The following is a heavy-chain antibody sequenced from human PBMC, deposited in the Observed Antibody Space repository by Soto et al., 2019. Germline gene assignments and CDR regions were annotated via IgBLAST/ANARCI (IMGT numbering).Heavy chain of an antibody. CDR3: AKGIGVEVASVGAY. CDR2: VTGSGDRT. Sequence: GGSLRLSCAASGFSFSSYAMTWVRQAPGKGLEWVSTVTGSGDRTNYADSVKGRFTISRDNGKNTLYLQMNNLRGEDTAVYYCAKGIGVEVASVGAYRAQRTPVTVSS. J-gene: IGHJ4*02. CDR1: GFSFSSYA. D-gene: IGHD1-26*01. V-gene: IGHV3-23*01.